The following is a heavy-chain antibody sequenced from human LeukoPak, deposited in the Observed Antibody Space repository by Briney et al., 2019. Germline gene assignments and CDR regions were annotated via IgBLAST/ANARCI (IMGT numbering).Heavy chain of an antibody. CDR1: GFXFSGSW. D-gene: IGHD4-23*01. V-gene: IGHV3-74*03. J-gene: IGHJ4*02. CDR2: INSDGSTT. Sequence: GGSLRLSCGASGFXFSGSWMHWVRQAPAKGLVWVSRINSDGSTTTYADSVQGRFTISRDNAKNTLYLQMNSLRAEDTAVYYCIRGLGGGSDYWGLGTLVTVTS. CDR3: IRGLGGGSDY.